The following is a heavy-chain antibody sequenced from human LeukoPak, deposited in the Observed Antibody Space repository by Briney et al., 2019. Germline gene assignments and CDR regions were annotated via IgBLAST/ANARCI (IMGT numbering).Heavy chain of an antibody. V-gene: IGHV3-30*02. D-gene: IGHD6-13*01. Sequence: GGSLRLSCAASGFTFSSYAMHWVRQAPDKGLEWVAFIRFDGSNKYYADSVKGRFTISRDNSKNTLYLQMNSLRAEDTAVYYCAKEGYSRGYYSYYYMDVWGKGTTVTVSS. CDR3: AKEGYSRGYYSYYYMDV. CDR1: GFTFSSYA. CDR2: IRFDGSNK. J-gene: IGHJ6*03.